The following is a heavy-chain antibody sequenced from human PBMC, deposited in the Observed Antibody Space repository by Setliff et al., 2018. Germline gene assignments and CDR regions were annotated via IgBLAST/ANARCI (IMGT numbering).Heavy chain of an antibody. V-gene: IGHV4-61*08. J-gene: IGHJ4*02. D-gene: IGHD5-12*01. CDR2: VYYSGTA. CDR3: ARGGTFRYFDY. CDR1: GGSMITNDYF. Sequence: PPETLSLNCTVSGGSMITNDYFWGWIRQPPGTDLEWIGYVYYSGTAYYNPSLKRRVTVIVETSKNQFSLRLSSVTAADTAVYYCARGGTFRYFDYWGQGTPVTVSS.